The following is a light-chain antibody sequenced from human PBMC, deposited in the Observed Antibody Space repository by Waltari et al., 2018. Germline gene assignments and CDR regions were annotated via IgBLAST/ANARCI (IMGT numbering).Light chain of an antibody. V-gene: IGKV3-15*01. Sequence: EIVLTQSPDTLSLSPGDRAALSCRASQSFSSSYLAWYQHKVGLAPRLLIYGASTRATGVPARFSGSGSGTEFTLTISSLQSEDFAVYYCQQYNNWPPETFGQGTKLEIK. CDR2: GAS. J-gene: IGKJ2*01. CDR1: QSFSSSY. CDR3: QQYNNWPPET.